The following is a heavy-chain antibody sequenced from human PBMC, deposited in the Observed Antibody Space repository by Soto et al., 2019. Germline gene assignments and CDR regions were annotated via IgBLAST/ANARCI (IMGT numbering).Heavy chain of an antibody. V-gene: IGHV3-21*01. J-gene: IGHJ4*02. CDR3: AREWAAAFDY. Sequence: AAEVTCGRQSMNRVRQTPGKGLEWVSSISSSSSYIYYADSVKGRFTISRDNAKNSLYLQMNSLRAEDTAVYYCAREWAAAFDYWGQGTLVTVSS. D-gene: IGHD6-13*01. CDR1: EVTCGRQS. CDR2: ISSSSSYI.